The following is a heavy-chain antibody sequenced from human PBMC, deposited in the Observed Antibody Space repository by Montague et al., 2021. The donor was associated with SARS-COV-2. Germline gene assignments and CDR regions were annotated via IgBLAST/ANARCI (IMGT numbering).Heavy chain of an antibody. CDR3: ARLYIQKTLVGASRRRWFDP. Sequence: SETLSLTCSVSGDSMSGSNSYWGLIRQPPGKGLESIGSISYTGSTSYNASLKSRVTMSVDTSKNEFSLRLSSVTASDTAVYYCARLYIQKTLVGASRRRWFDPWGQGTLVTVSS. V-gene: IGHV4-39*01. CDR2: ISYTGST. CDR1: GDSMSGSNSY. J-gene: IGHJ5*02. D-gene: IGHD1-26*01.